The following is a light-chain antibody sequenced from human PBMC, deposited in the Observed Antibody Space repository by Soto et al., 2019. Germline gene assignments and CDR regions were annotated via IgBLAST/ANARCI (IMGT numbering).Light chain of an antibody. J-gene: IGLJ1*01. CDR3: SSYSGSNNPYV. Sequence: QSALTQPPSASGSPGQSVTISCTGTSSDVGGYNYVSWYQQEPGKAPKLMIYEVTKRPSGVPDRFSGSKSGTTASLTVSGLQAGDEGDYYSCSSYSGSNNPYVFGTGTKVTVL. CDR1: SSDVGGYNY. CDR2: EVT. V-gene: IGLV2-8*01.